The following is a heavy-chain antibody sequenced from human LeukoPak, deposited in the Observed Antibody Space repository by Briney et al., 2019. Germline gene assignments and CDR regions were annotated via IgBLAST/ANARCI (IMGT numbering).Heavy chain of an antibody. Sequence: SETLSLTCSVSGGSFDSKYWSWIRQPPGKGLEWIGYIYTSGSTNFNPSLRSRVAMSIDTSKNQFSLKVYSVTAADTAVYYCARDEGATYNSWGQGTMVTVSS. V-gene: IGHV4-4*09. CDR1: GGSFDSKY. CDR3: ARDEGATYNS. CDR2: IYTSGST. D-gene: IGHD1-26*01. J-gene: IGHJ3*01.